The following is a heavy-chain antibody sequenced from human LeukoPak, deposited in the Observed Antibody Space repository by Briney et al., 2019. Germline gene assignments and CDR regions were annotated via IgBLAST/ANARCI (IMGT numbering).Heavy chain of an antibody. CDR3: ARAAELAYCGGDCYPLYYYYYYMDV. Sequence: SETLSLTCTVSGGSISSYYWSWIRQPAGKGLEWIGRVYTSGSTNYNPSLKSRVTISVDTSKNQFSLKLSSVTAADTAVYYCARAAELAYCGGDCYPLYYYYYYMDVWGKGTTVTVSS. J-gene: IGHJ6*03. D-gene: IGHD2-21*01. V-gene: IGHV4-4*07. CDR1: GGSISSYY. CDR2: VYTSGST.